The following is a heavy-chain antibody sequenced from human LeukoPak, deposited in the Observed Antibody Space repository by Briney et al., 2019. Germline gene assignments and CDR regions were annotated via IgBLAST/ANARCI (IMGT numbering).Heavy chain of an antibody. CDR2: INHSGST. D-gene: IGHD5-18*01. CDR1: GGSFSGYY. V-gene: IGHV4-34*01. Sequence: SETLSLTCAVYGGSFSGYYWSWIRQPPGKGLEWIGEINHSGSTNYNPSLKSRVTISVDTSKNQFSLKLSSVTAADTAVYYCARASGYSYGYGSFDYWGQETLVTVSS. J-gene: IGHJ4*02. CDR3: ARASGYSYGYGSFDY.